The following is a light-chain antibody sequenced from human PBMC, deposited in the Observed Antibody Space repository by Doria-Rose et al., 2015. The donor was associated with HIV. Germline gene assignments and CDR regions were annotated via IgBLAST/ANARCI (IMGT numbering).Light chain of an antibody. J-gene: IGKJ1*01. CDR2: GAS. CDR1: QSVSANY. V-gene: IGKV3-20*01. CDR3: HQYASSRT. Sequence: TQSPGTLSLSPGERATLSCSASQSVSANYLDWYQQRPCQSPRLLIYGASSRSTDIPDRFSGSGSGTDFTLTISRLEPEDFAVYYCHQYASSRTFGQGTKVEIK.